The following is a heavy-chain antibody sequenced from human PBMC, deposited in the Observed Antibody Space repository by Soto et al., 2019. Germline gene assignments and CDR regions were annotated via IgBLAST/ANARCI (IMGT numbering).Heavy chain of an antibody. CDR3: ARHKDTSSRYLLPDY. CDR2: VYYRGNT. Sequence: SETLSLTCTDSGGSISSSSYYWGWIRQPPGKGLEWIGSVYYRGNTYYNPSLKSRVTTSVDTSKNQFSLKLYSVTAADAALYYCARHKDTSSRYLLPDYWGQGTLVTVSS. CDR1: GGSISSSSYY. V-gene: IGHV4-39*01. D-gene: IGHD6-13*01. J-gene: IGHJ4*02.